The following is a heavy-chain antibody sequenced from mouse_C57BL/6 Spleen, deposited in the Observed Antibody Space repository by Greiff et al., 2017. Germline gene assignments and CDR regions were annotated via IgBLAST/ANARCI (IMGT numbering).Heavy chain of an antibody. CDR2: IYPGSGST. CDR1: GYTFTSYW. CDR3: AKVYGGSSYGYAMDY. Sequence: VQLQQSGAELVKPGASVKMSCKASGYTFTSYWLTWVKQRPGQGLEWIGDIYPGSGSTNSNEKFKSKATLTVDTSSSTAYMQHSSLTSEDSTVYYCAKVYGGSSYGYAMDYWGQGTSVTVSS. J-gene: IGHJ4*01. V-gene: IGHV1-55*01. D-gene: IGHD1-1*01.